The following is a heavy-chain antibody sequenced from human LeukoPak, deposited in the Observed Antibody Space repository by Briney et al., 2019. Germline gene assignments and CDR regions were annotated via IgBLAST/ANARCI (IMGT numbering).Heavy chain of an antibody. Sequence: PGGSLRLSCAASGFTFSSYSMNWVRQAPGKGLEWVSSISSSSSYIYYADSVKGRFTISRDNAKNSLYLQMNSLRAEDTTVYYCARVSAYNWNEYFDYCGQGTLVTVSS. CDR2: ISSSSSYI. CDR3: ARVSAYNWNEYFDY. CDR1: GFTFSSYS. V-gene: IGHV3-21*01. D-gene: IGHD1-20*01. J-gene: IGHJ4*02.